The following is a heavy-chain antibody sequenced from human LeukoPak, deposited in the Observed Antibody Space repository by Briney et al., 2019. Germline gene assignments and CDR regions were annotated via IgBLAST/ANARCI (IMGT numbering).Heavy chain of an antibody. V-gene: IGHV4-61*02. Sequence: PSETLSLTCTVSGGLISSGSSYWSWLRQPAGKGLEWIGRIYTSGSIDYNPSLKSRVSFSVDTSKNQFSLKLSSVTAADTAVYYCATDTYMDTFNYWGQGTLVTVSS. J-gene: IGHJ4*02. CDR1: GGLISSGSSY. CDR3: ATDTYMDTFNY. CDR2: IYTSGSI. D-gene: IGHD2/OR15-2a*01.